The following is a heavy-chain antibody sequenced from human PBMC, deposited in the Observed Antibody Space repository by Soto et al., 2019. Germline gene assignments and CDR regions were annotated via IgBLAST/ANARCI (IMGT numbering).Heavy chain of an antibody. J-gene: IGHJ4*02. V-gene: IGHV4-59*01. Sequence: SETLSLTCTVSGGSITDYYWSWIRQPPGKALEWIGYGYHSVSIHYNPSLKTRVTISVDTSENQFSLRLSSVTAADTAVYYCARDFGIAAAGKFDYWGQGTLVTVSS. CDR2: GYHSVSI. CDR1: GGSITDYY. CDR3: ARDFGIAAAGKFDY. D-gene: IGHD6-13*01.